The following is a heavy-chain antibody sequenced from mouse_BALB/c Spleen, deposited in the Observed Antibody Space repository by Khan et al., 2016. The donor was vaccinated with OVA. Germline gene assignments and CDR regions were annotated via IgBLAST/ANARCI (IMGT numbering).Heavy chain of an antibody. V-gene: IGHV3-1*02. CDR2: IHSSGVT. CDR1: GSSITSAYS. J-gene: IGHJ2*01. CDR3: ARFDGSRAFDC. D-gene: IGHD1-1*01. Sequence: EVQLQESGPDLVKPSQSLSLTCTVTGSSITSAYSWHWVRQFPGNKLEWMGYIHSSGVTNYNPSLKSRVSISRDTSKNQVFLQLNSVPTEDTATYYCARFDGSRAFDCWGQGSTLTVSA.